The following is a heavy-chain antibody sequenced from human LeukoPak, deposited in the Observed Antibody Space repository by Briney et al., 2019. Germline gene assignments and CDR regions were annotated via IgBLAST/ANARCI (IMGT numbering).Heavy chain of an antibody. CDR2: ISYSGST. CDR3: AREPGFDSSGYLNWFDP. D-gene: IGHD3-22*01. CDR1: GGSISSYY. V-gene: IGHV4-59*01. J-gene: IGHJ5*02. Sequence: SETLSLTCTVSGGSISSYYWSWIRQPPGKGLQWIACISYSGSTKYNPSLKNPVTISVDTSKNQLSLKLSSVTAADTAVYYCAREPGFDSSGYLNWFDPWGQGTLVTVSS.